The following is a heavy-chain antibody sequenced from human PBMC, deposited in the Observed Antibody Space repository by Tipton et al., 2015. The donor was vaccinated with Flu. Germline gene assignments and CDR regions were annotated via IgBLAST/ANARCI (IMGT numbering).Heavy chain of an antibody. V-gene: IGHV3-30*09. Sequence: SLRLSCAASGFTFSSYAMHWVRQAPGKGLEWVAVISDDGGNSLYADSVKGRFAISRDNSKNTLYLQMNSLRAEDTAVYYCARGYDILTDGGGYFDYWGQGTLVTVSS. CDR2: ISDDGGNS. CDR3: ARGYDILTDGGGYFDY. J-gene: IGHJ4*02. CDR1: GFTFSSYA. D-gene: IGHD3-9*01.